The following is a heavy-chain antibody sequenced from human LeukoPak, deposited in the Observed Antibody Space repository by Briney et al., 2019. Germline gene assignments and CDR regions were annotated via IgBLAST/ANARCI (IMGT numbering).Heavy chain of an antibody. CDR1: GFTFGSYA. Sequence: GGSLRLSCAASGFTFGSYAMSWVRQAPGKGLEWVSAISGSGTNTYYGSSVKGRFTVSRDNSKNMLFLEMNSLRAEDTAVYYCAKDQGLGGGSVWGYWGQGMLITVSS. CDR3: AKDQGLGGGSVWGY. V-gene: IGHV3-23*01. J-gene: IGHJ4*02. CDR2: ISGSGTNT. D-gene: IGHD2-15*01.